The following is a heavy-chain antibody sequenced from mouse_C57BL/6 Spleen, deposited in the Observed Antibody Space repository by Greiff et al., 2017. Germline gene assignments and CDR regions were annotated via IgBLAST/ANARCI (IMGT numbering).Heavy chain of an antibody. CDR3: ARSGYYGSSEGFAY. V-gene: IGHV1-52*01. D-gene: IGHD1-1*01. J-gene: IGHJ3*01. CDR1: GYTFTSYW. CDR2: IDPSDSET. Sequence: VQLQQPGAELVRPGSSVKLSCKASGYTFTSYWLHWVKQRPIQGLEWIGNIDPSDSETHYNQKFKDKATLTVDKSSSTAYMQLSSRTSEDSAVYYCARSGYYGSSEGFAYWGQGTLVTVSA.